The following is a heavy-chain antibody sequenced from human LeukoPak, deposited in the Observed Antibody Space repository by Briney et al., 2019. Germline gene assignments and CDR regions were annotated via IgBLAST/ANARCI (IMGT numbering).Heavy chain of an antibody. Sequence: GGSLRLSCAASGFTFSIYNMNWVRQAPGKGLEWLSYISNSGSSVFYADSVMGRFTVSRDNAKRSLYLQIKSLRDDDTAVYHCALGTINKDYYFGMDVWGQGTTVTVSS. V-gene: IGHV3-48*03. CDR2: ISNSGSSV. J-gene: IGHJ6*02. CDR1: GFTFSIYN. D-gene: IGHD2-8*01. CDR3: ALGTINKDYYFGMDV.